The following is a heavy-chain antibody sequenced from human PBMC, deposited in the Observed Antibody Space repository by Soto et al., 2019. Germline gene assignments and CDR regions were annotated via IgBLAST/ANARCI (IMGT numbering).Heavy chain of an antibody. CDR2: ISVTGDT. Sequence: GGSLRLSCAPSGFTFSSYAMNCFRQAPGKGPEWVSHISVTGDTYYADSVKGRFTISRDNSKNTLFLQMNSLRAEDMAVYYCAKSLSTATSFDYWGQGTPVTVSS. CDR3: AKSLSTATSFDY. V-gene: IGHV3-23*01. CDR1: GFTFSSYA. J-gene: IGHJ4*02.